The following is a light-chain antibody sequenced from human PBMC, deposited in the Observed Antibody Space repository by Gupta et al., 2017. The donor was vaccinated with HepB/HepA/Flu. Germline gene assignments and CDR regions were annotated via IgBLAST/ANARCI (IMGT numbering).Light chain of an antibody. V-gene: IGLV3-1*01. CDR2: QDN. J-gene: IGLJ2*01. Sequence: SYELTQPPSVSVSPGQTASITCSGDKLGDKQVCWYQQKPGQSPVLVIYQDNTRPSGIPERFSGSNAGNTATLTISGAEAMDGAAYYCQAWDSSTYVTFGGGTDLTVL. CDR1: KLGDKQ. CDR3: QAWDSSTYVT.